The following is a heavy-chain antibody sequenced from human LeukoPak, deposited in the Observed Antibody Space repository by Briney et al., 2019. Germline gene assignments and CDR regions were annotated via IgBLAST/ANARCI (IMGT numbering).Heavy chain of an antibody. V-gene: IGHV1-2*02. CDR2: INPNSGGT. CDR1: GYTFTGYY. D-gene: IGHD6-13*01. Sequence: ASVKVSCKASGYTFTGYYMHWVRQAPGQGLEWMGWINPNSGGTNYAQKFQGRVTMTRDTSKNQFSLKLSSVTAADTAVYYCASHLRYSSSWSGPNYFDYWGQGTLVTVSS. J-gene: IGHJ4*02. CDR3: ASHLRYSSSWSGPNYFDY.